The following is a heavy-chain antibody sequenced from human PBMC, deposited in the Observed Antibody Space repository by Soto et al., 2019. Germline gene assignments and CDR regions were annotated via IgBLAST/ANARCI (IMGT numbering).Heavy chain of an antibody. Sequence: PSCTLSLTGAFADGAISSDYGICIRQPPGKGLEWIGYIYYSGSTNYNPSLKSRVTISVDTSKNQFSLKLSSVTAADTAVYYFARSDGSGQYYYDYSGMDVWGQGTTVTVSS. CDR3: ARSDGSGQYYYDYSGMDV. CDR2: IYYSGST. D-gene: IGHD3-10*01. J-gene: IGHJ6*02. V-gene: IGHV4-59*07. CDR1: DGAISSDY.